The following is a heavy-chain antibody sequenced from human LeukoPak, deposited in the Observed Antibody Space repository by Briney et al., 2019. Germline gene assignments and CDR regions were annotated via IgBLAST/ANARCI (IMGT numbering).Heavy chain of an antibody. D-gene: IGHD2-15*01. CDR1: GLTLSGSA. CDR3: ARVPRVAATAYFDY. V-gene: IGHV3-73*01. Sequence: QSGGSLRLSCAASGLTLSGSAIHWVRQASGKGLEWVGRIRSKANSYATAYAASVKGRFTISRDDSKNTAYLQMNSLKTEDTAVYYCARVPRVAATAYFDYWGQGTLVTVSS. J-gene: IGHJ4*02. CDR2: IRSKANSYAT.